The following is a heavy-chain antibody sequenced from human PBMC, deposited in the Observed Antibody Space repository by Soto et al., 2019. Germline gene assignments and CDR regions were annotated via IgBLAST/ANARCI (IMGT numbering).Heavy chain of an antibody. CDR2: ISTSGTYV. V-gene: IGHV3-21*01. CDR3: ARGNYGSGSNQYWYFDL. CDR1: GFTFNTYN. J-gene: IGHJ2*01. D-gene: IGHD3-10*01. Sequence: EVQLVESGGGLVKPGGSLRLSCAASGFTFNTYNMNWVRQAPGKGLEWVSSISTSGTYVHYGDSVKGRFTISRDNAKNSLHLQMNSLRAEDTAVYYCARGNYGSGSNQYWYFDLWGRGTLVSVSS.